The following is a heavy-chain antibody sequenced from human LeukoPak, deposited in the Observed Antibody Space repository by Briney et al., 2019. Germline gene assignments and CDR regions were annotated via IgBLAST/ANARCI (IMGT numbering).Heavy chain of an antibody. CDR3: VTSPPVVPTARPSFPH. CDR2: VYYTEST. Sequence: SETLSLTCTVSCVPIRIHLCSWIRQPPAKELDWIGYVYYTESTKFNPSLKSRVSMSVDRSMNQFSLKLRSVPSADTAVYYCVTSPPVVPTARPSFPHWGQGTLVTVSS. D-gene: IGHD2-2*01. CDR1: CVPIRIHL. J-gene: IGHJ1*01. V-gene: IGHV4-59*11.